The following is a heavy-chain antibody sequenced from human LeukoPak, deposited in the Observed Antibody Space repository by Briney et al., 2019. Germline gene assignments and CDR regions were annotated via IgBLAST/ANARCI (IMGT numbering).Heavy chain of an antibody. Sequence: SETLSLTCTVSGGSISSYHWSWIRQPPGKGLEWIGYIYYSGSTNHNPSLKSRVTISVDTSKNQFSLKLSSVTAADTAVYYCARAYYYGSGSYAFDIWGQGTMVTVSS. V-gene: IGHV4-59*01. CDR2: IYYSGST. D-gene: IGHD3-10*01. CDR3: ARAYYYGSGSYAFDI. J-gene: IGHJ3*02. CDR1: GGSISSYH.